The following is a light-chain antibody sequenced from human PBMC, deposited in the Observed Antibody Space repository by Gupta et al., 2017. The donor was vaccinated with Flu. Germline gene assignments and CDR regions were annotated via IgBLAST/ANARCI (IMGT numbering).Light chain of an antibody. Sequence: EIVMTQSPATLSVSPGERATLSCRASQSVARNLAWYQQKLGQAPRLLIYGASTRATGIPARFSGSGSWTEFTLTISSLQSEDFAIYFCQQYNDWPAWTFGQGTKVEIK. CDR2: GAS. CDR1: QSVARN. J-gene: IGKJ1*01. V-gene: IGKV3D-15*01. CDR3: QQYNDWPAWT.